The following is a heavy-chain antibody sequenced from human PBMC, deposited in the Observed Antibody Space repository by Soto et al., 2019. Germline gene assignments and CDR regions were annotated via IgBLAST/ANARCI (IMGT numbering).Heavy chain of an antibody. V-gene: IGHV3-30-3*01. Sequence: QVQLVESGGGVVQPGRSLRLSCAASGFTFSSYAMHWVRQAPGKGLEWVAVISYDGSNKYYADSVKGRFTISRDNSKNTRYLQMNSRRAEDTAVYYCARERERGYSYAPLGVDYWGQGTLVTVSS. CDR2: ISYDGSNK. CDR3: ARERERGYSYAPLGVDY. CDR1: GFTFSSYA. D-gene: IGHD5-18*01. J-gene: IGHJ4*02.